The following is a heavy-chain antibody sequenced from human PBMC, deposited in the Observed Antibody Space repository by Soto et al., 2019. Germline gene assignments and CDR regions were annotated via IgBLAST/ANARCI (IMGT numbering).Heavy chain of an antibody. Sequence: ASVKVSCKASGFTFTSSAMQWVRQARGQRLEWIGWIVVGSGNTNCAQKFQERVTITRDMSTSTAYMELSSLRSEDTAVYYCAAGGFGHYYYYGMDVWGQGTTVTVSS. CDR2: IVVGSGNT. J-gene: IGHJ6*02. D-gene: IGHD3-10*01. V-gene: IGHV1-58*02. CDR3: AAGGFGHYYYYGMDV. CDR1: GFTFTSSA.